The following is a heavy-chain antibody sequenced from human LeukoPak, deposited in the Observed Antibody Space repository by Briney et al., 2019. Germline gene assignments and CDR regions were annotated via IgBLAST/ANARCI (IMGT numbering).Heavy chain of an antibody. CDR1: GFTFSSCS. Sequence: GGSLRLSCAASGFTFSSCSMNWVRQAPGKGLEWVSYISGSGTTMYYADSVKGRFTISRDNAKNSLYLQMNSLRDEDTAVYYCAGDGVNITGATVNWFDPWGQGTLVTVSS. CDR3: AGDGVNITGATVNWFDP. V-gene: IGHV3-48*02. D-gene: IGHD1-20*01. J-gene: IGHJ5*02. CDR2: ISGSGTTM.